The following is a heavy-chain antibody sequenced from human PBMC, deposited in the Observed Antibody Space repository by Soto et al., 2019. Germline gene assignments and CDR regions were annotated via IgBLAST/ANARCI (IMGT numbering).Heavy chain of an antibody. CDR2: IYYSGST. CDR1: GDSIRSYY. J-gene: IGHJ6*02. CDR3: ARGYGGFDNGLDV. D-gene: IGHD5-12*01. Sequence: SENLSLTCTVPGDSIRSYYWTWIRQPPGKGLELIGYIYYSGSTRYNPSLKSRVTISVDMSKNQFSLKLSSVIAADTAVYYCARGYGGFDNGLDVWGQGTAVTVSS. V-gene: IGHV4-59*01.